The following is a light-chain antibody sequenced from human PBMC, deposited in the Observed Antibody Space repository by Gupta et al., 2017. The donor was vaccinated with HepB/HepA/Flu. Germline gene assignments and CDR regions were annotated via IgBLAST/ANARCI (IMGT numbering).Light chain of an antibody. CDR3: AAWDDSLSGRV. J-gene: IGLJ2*01. V-gene: IGLV1-44*01. CDR2: NND. CDR1: SSNIGKNT. Sequence: PSSASGTPGQRVSISCSGSSSNIGKNTVNWYQQLPGTAPKLLMYNNDQRPSGVPDRFSASKSGTSASLAIRGLQSEDEADYYCAAWDDSLSGRVFGGGTKLTVL.